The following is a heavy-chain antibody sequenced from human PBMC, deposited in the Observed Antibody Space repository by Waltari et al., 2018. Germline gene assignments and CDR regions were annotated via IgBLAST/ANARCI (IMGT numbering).Heavy chain of an antibody. D-gene: IGHD3-22*01. V-gene: IGHV4-61*02. CDR3: AREYYYDSSGYYWFPWYFDL. Sequence: QVQLQESGPGLVKPSQTLSLTCTVSGGSISSGSYYWSWIRQPAGKGLEWIGRIYTSGSTNYNPSLKSRVTISVDTSKNQFSLKLSSVTAADTAVYYCAREYYYDSSGYYWFPWYFDLWGRGTLVTVSS. CDR1: GGSISSGSYY. CDR2: IYTSGST. J-gene: IGHJ2*01.